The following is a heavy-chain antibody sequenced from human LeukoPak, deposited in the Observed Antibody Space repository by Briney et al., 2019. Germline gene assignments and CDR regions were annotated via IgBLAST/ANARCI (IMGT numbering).Heavy chain of an antibody. CDR1: GFIVGNNY. J-gene: IGHJ3*02. CDR3: ARDWLFGSFDI. Sequence: TGGSLRLSCAASGFIVGNNYLSWVRQPPGKGLEWIGSISYSGTTYYNPSLKSRVTISVDTSKNRFSLNLSSVTATDTAVYYCARDWLFGSFDIWGQGTMVTVSS. V-gene: IGHV4-39*02. D-gene: IGHD3-9*01. CDR2: ISYSGTT.